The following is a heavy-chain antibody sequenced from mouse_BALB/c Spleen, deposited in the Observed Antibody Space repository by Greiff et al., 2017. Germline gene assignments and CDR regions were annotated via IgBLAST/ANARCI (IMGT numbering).Heavy chain of an antibody. CDR2: ISSGSSTI. CDR1: GFTFSSFG. Sequence: EVKLMESGGGLVQPGGSRKLSCAASGFTFSSFGMHWVRQAPEKGLEWVAYISSGSSTIYYADTVKGRFTISRDNPKNTLFLQMTSLRSEDTAMYYCARWGMRDYYAMDYWGQGTSVTVSS. CDR3: ARWGMRDYYAMDY. D-gene: IGHD2-10*02. V-gene: IGHV5-17*02. J-gene: IGHJ4*01.